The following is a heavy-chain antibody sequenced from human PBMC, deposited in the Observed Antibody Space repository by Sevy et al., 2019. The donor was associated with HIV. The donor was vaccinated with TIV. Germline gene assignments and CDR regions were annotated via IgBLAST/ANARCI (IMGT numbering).Heavy chain of an antibody. J-gene: IGHJ6*02. CDR2: ITSNGNTI. D-gene: IGHD3-16*01. Sequence: GGSLRLSCAASGFIFSDRYMKWIRQAPGKGLEWIAYITSNGNTIYYADSVKGRFTISRDNAKNSLFLQMNSLRAEDTAVYYCASSLLVDGRWGPPYGMDVWGQGTTVTVSS. V-gene: IGHV3-11*01. CDR1: GFIFSDRY. CDR3: ASSLLVDGRWGPPYGMDV.